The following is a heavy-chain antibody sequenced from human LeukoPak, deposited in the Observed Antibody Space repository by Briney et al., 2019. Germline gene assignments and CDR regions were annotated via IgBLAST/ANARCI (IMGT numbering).Heavy chain of an antibody. D-gene: IGHD6-13*01. CDR1: GFTLSSYW. CDR3: ARGYSSSWYYFDY. CDR2: INSDGSNI. V-gene: IGHV3-74*01. J-gene: IGHJ4*02. Sequence: GGSLRLSCAASGFTLSSYWMHWVRHAPGEGLVWVSRINSDGSNINYADSVKGRFTISRDNAKNTLYLQMNSLRAEDTAVYYCARGYSSSWYYFDYWGQGTLVTVSS.